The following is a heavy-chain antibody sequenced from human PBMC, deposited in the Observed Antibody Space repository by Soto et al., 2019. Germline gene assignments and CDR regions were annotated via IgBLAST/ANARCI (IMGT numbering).Heavy chain of an antibody. CDR1: GDTFTNYD. CDR3: ARGGSSWWNDAFDV. D-gene: IGHD6-13*01. J-gene: IGHJ3*01. CDR2: MNPKNGNA. V-gene: IGHV1-8*01. Sequence: ASVKVSCKASGDTFTNYDINWLRQANGEGLEWMGWMNPKNGNAGYAQKCQGRVTMTWDTSINTAYMELSSLNSEDTAVYFCARGGSSWWNDAFDVWGQGTMVTVSS.